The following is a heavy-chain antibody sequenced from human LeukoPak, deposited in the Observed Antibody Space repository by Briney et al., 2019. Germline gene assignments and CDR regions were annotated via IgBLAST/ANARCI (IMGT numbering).Heavy chain of an antibody. J-gene: IGHJ4*02. Sequence: GGSLRLSCAASGFTFSSYAMSWARQAPGKGLEWVSAISGSGGSTYYADSVKGRFTISRDNSKNTLYLQMNSLRAEDTAVYYCAKSSFGSGSFSPFDYWGQGTLVTVSS. D-gene: IGHD6-19*01. V-gene: IGHV3-23*01. CDR3: AKSSFGSGSFSPFDY. CDR1: GFTFSSYA. CDR2: ISGSGGST.